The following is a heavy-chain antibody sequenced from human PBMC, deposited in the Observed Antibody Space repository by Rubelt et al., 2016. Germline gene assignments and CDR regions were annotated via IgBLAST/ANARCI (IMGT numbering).Heavy chain of an antibody. CDR3: VKDANWGLHY. CDR1: GFTFGDFA. Sequence: TASGFTFGDFAMTWFRQAPGKGLEWVSYITSTSSKVHYADSVKGRFTISRDNAKNSLYLKMNSLRAEDTAGYHCVKDANWGLHYWGRGTLVSVSS. CDR2: ITSTSSKV. J-gene: IGHJ4*02. V-gene: IGHV3-11*06. D-gene: IGHD7-27*01.